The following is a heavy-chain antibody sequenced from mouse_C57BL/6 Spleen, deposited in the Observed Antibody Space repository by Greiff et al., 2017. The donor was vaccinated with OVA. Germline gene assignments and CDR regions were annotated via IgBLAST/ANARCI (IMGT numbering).Heavy chain of an antibody. Sequence: QVHVKQPGAELVKPGASVKLSCKASGYTFTSYWMHWVKQRPGQGLEWIGMIHPNSGSTNYNEKFKSKATLTVDKSSSTAYMQLSSLTSEDSAVYYCAREGAGMGSSYGWYFDYWGQGTTLTVSS. CDR2: IHPNSGST. V-gene: IGHV1-64*01. CDR3: AREGAGMGSSYGWYFDY. J-gene: IGHJ2*01. D-gene: IGHD1-1*01. CDR1: GYTFTSYW.